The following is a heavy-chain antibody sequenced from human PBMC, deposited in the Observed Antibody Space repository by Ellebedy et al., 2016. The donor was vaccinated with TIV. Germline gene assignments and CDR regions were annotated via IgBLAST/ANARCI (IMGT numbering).Heavy chain of an antibody. V-gene: IGHV1-18*01. J-gene: IGHJ4*02. CDR2: ISAYNGNT. Sequence: ASVKVSXKASGYTFTSYGISWVRQAPGQGLEWMGWISAYNGNTNYAQKLQGRVTMTTDTSTSTAYMELRSLRSDDTAVYYCARDWYYDSSGYYRHGASFDYWGQGTLVTVSS. D-gene: IGHD3-22*01. CDR1: GYTFTSYG. CDR3: ARDWYYDSSGYYRHGASFDY.